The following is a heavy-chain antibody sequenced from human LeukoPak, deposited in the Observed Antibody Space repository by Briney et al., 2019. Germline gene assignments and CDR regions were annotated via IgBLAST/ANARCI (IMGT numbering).Heavy chain of an antibody. D-gene: IGHD3-22*01. Sequence: GASVKVSCKASGGTFSSYAISWVRQAPGQGLEWMGGIIPIFGTANYAQKFQGRVTITADESTSTAYMELSSLRSEDTAVYYCARDPAPYSDLHELDYWGQGTLVTVSS. CDR3: ARDPAPYSDLHELDY. CDR2: IIPIFGTA. CDR1: GGTFSSYA. J-gene: IGHJ4*02. V-gene: IGHV1-69*13.